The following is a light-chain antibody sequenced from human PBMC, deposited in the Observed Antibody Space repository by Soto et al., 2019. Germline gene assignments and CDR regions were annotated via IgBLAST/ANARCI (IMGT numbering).Light chain of an antibody. Sequence: QSVLTQPPSASGTPGQRVTISCSGSSSNIGSNYVYWYQQLPGTAPKLLIYMNNQRPSGVPDRFSGSKSGTSASLAISGLRFEDEADYYCAAWDDSLSGWVFGGGTKLTVL. CDR2: MNN. CDR1: SSNIGSNY. V-gene: IGLV1-47*01. CDR3: AAWDDSLSGWV. J-gene: IGLJ3*02.